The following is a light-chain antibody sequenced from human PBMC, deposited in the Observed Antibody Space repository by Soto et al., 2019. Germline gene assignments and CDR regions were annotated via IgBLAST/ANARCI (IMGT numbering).Light chain of an antibody. Sequence: HSVLTXPAYGSGSPGRSIAISCTATSIDVGGYNYVSWYQHHPGKAPKLMIYDVSNLPSGVSDRCSGSKSGDAASVTIFGLQAEDEADYYGSSHTRSVNYVFGTGSKVPVL. CDR2: DVS. CDR3: SSHTRSVNYV. V-gene: IGLV2-14*03. CDR1: SIDVGGYNY. J-gene: IGLJ1*01.